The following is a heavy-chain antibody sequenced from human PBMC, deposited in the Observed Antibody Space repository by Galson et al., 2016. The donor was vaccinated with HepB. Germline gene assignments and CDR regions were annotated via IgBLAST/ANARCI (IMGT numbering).Heavy chain of an antibody. J-gene: IGHJ6*02. Sequence: SLRLSCAASGSSISDYWMHWVRQAPGKGLEWVGRIKSKTDGGTTDYAAPVKGRFSISRDDSKNTLYLQMNSLKTEDTAVYYCRYGMDVWGQGTTVTVSS. CDR1: GSSISDYW. CDR2: IKSKTDGGTT. V-gene: IGHV3-15*01. CDR3: RYGMDV.